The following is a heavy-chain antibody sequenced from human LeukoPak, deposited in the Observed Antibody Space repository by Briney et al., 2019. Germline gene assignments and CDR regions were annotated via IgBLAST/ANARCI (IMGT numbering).Heavy chain of an antibody. CDR1: GYTFTSYG. CDR2: ISAYNGNT. V-gene: IGHV1-18*01. CDR3: ARDLSIAARPPGY. D-gene: IGHD6-6*01. Sequence: GASVKVSCKASGYTFTSYGISWVRQAPGQGLEWMGWISAYNGNTNYAQKLQGRVTMTTDTSTSTAHMELRSLRSDDTAVYYCARDLSIAARPPGYWGQGTLVTVSS. J-gene: IGHJ4*02.